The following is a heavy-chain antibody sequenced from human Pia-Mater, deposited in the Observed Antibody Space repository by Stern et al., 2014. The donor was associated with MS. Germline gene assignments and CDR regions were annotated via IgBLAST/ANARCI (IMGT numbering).Heavy chain of an antibody. V-gene: IGHV5-51*01. J-gene: IGHJ5*02. CDR1: GYRFSDNG. CDR3: ARHQSTLVNWFDT. Sequence: EVQLVESGAEVKKPGESLKISCEASGYRFSDNGIGWVRQMPGKGLAWIGMTYTGESDSKYKPTAQGQVTISADKSTNTAFLQWDSLKASDTAIYYCARHQSTLVNWFDTWGQGTPVTVSS. D-gene: IGHD2-21*01. CDR2: TYTGESDS.